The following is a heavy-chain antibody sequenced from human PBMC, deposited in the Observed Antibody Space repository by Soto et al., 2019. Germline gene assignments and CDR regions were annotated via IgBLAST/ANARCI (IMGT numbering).Heavy chain of an antibody. Sequence: PSETLSLTCTISGGSIISGGYSWSWIRQPPGKGLEWIGYIYHSGSTYYNPSLKSRVTISVDRSKNQFSLKLSSVTAADTAVYYCARGVPVRFDYWGQGTLVTVSS. D-gene: IGHD4-17*01. CDR3: ARGVPVRFDY. J-gene: IGHJ4*02. V-gene: IGHV4-30-2*01. CDR1: GGSIISGGYS. CDR2: IYHSGST.